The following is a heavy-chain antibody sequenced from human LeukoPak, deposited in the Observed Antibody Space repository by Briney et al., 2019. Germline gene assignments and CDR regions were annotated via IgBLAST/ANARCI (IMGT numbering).Heavy chain of an antibody. CDR1: GGSISSYY. J-gene: IGHJ4*02. D-gene: IGHD6-13*01. CDR3: ARQIALAGKAGFDY. CDR2: IFSSGST. Sequence: SETLSLTCTVSGGSISSYYWSWIRQPAGKGLEWIGRIFSSGSTNYNPSLKSRVTMSVDTSKNQFSLRLSSVTAADTAVYYCARQIALAGKAGFDYWGQGTPGTVSS. V-gene: IGHV4-4*07.